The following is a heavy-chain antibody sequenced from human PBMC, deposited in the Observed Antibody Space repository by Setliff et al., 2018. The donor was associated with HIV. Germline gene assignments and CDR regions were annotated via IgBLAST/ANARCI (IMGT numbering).Heavy chain of an antibody. D-gene: IGHD3-10*01. V-gene: IGHV4-4*02. J-gene: IGHJ4*02. CDR3: ATRPNYYGSGSSFDY. CDR2: IFHSGST. Sequence: SETLSLTCAVSGGSISNSHWWSWVRQPPRKGLEWIGEIFHSGSTNYNPSLKSRVTISLNKSKNQFSLKLTSVTAADTAVYYCATRPNYYGSGSSFDYWGQGTLVTV. CDR1: GGSISNSHW.